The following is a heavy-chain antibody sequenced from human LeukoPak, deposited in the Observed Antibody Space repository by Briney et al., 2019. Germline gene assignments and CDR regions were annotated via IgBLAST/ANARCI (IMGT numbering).Heavy chain of an antibody. V-gene: IGHV4-39*07. CDR2: IYYSGST. CDR3: ARVRGMWFGELSYFDY. J-gene: IGHJ4*02. CDR1: GGSISSSSYY. D-gene: IGHD3-10*01. Sequence: SETLSLTCTVSGGSISSSSYYWGWIRQPPGKGLEWIGSIYYSGSTYYNPSLKSRVTISVDTSKNQFSLKLSSVTAADTAVYCCARVRGMWFGELSYFDYGGQGTLVTVSS.